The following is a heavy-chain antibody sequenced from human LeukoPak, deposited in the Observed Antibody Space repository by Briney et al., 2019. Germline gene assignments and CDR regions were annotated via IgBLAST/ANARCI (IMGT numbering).Heavy chain of an antibody. CDR3: ASAHYGDYERLANLNF. V-gene: IGHV3-7*01. CDR2: IKQDGSER. D-gene: IGHD4-17*01. J-gene: IGHJ4*02. Sequence: PGGSLRLSCAASGFTFSSYWMSWVRQAPGKGLEWVANIKQDGSERYYVDSVKGRFTIYRDNAKNSLYLQMNSLRAEDTAVYYCASAHYGDYERLANLNFWGQGTLVTVSS. CDR1: GFTFSSYW.